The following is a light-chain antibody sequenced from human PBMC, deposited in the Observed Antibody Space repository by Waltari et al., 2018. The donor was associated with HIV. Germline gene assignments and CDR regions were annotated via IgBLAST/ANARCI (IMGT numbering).Light chain of an antibody. CDR2: DAS. J-gene: IGKJ1*01. Sequence: DIQMTQSPSPLSADVGNRGTSTCRASDNIRTWLAWYQQKPGEAPKIVISDASSLESGVPSRFSGSGSGTEFTLTISSLQPDDFATYYCQQYKHTPDTFGQGTKVEIK. CDR3: QQYKHTPDT. V-gene: IGKV1-5*03. CDR1: DNIRTW.